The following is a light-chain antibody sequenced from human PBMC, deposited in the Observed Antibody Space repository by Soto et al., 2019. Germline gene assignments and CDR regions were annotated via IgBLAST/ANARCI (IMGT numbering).Light chain of an antibody. CDR2: GAS. V-gene: IGKV3-20*01. CDR3: QQYGSSPWT. J-gene: IGKJ1*01. Sequence: GERATLSCRASQSITSSYLAWHQQKPGQAPRLLIYGASTRATGIPDRFSGSGSGTDFTLTISRLEPEDFAVYYCQQYGSSPWTFGQGTKVDIK. CDR1: QSITSSY.